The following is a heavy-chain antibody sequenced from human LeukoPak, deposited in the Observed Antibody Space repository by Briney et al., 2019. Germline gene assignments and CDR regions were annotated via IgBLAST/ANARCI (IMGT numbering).Heavy chain of an antibody. V-gene: IGHV3-48*03. CDR2: ISRSANTI. D-gene: IGHD2-15*01. J-gene: IGHJ3*02. CDR3: ARDLVSGSQDSFDI. CDR1: GFTLSSYE. Sequence: PGGSLRLSCAASGFTLSSYEMNWVRQTPGKGLEWVSYISRSANTIHYADSVKGRFIISRDNAQNSLYLQMNSLRAEDTAVYYCARDLVSGSQDSFDIWGQGTMVTVSS.